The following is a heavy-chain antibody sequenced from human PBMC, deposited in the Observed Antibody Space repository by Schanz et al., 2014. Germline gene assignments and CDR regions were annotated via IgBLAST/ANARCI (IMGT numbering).Heavy chain of an antibody. D-gene: IGHD3-16*01. J-gene: IGHJ6*02. Sequence: EVQLVESGGGLAQPGGSLRLSCAASGFTFSSYSMNWVRQAPGKGLQWVSCIYLDGSTYYADSVKGRLTISRDTSKNTLYLQINSLRDEDTAVYYCARARGWGAPYYYGMDAWGQGTTVTVSS. CDR1: GFTFSSYS. CDR2: IYLDGST. V-gene: IGHV3-66*01. CDR3: ARARGWGAPYYYGMDA.